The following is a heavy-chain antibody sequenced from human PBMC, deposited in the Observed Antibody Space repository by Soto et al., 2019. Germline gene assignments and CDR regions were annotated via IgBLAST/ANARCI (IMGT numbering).Heavy chain of an antibody. V-gene: IGHV5-51*01. CDR2: IYPGDSDT. J-gene: IGHJ4*02. Sequence: PGESLKISCNGSGYSFTIYWIGWVRQMPGKGLEWMGIIYPGDSDTRYSPSFQGQVTISADKSISTAHLQWSSLKASDTAMYYCARQKFYCSGGSCYSSHDVGFDYWGQGTLVTVSS. CDR1: GYSFTIYW. D-gene: IGHD2-15*01. CDR3: ARQKFYCSGGSCYSSHDVGFDY.